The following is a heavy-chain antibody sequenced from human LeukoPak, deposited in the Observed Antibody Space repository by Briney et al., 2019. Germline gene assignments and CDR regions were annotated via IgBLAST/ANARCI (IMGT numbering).Heavy chain of an antibody. V-gene: IGHV3-11*04. CDR2: ISSSTSTI. Sequence: GGSLRLSCAASGFTFSDYYMSWIRQAPGKGLGWVSYISSSTSTIYYADSVKGRFTISRDNVKNSLYLQMSSLRAEDTAVYYCARDLASSSSYPFDHWGQGILVTVSS. J-gene: IGHJ4*02. CDR3: ARDLASSSSYPFDH. D-gene: IGHD6-13*01. CDR1: GFTFSDYY.